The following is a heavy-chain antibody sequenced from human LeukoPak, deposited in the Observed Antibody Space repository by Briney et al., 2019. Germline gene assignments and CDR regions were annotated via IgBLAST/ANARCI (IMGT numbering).Heavy chain of an antibody. CDR2: IYYSGST. J-gene: IGHJ4*02. CDR3: ARDVYFSDTSGYKDY. CDR1: GASISSSSYY. D-gene: IGHD3-22*01. Sequence: PSETLSLTCAVSGASISSSSYYWGWIRHPPGKGLEWIGNIYYSGSTYYNPSLKGRVTISLDTSKNQFSLKLSSVTAADTAVYYCARDVYFSDTSGYKDYWGQGTLVTVSS. V-gene: IGHV4-39*07.